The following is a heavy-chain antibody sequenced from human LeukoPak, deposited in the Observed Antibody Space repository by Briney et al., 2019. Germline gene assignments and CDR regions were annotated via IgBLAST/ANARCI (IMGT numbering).Heavy chain of an antibody. J-gene: IGHJ4*01. CDR3: AKESGKFDY. D-gene: IGHD1-1*01. CDR1: GINFADYA. CDR2: ISADGGST. V-gene: IGHV3-43*02. Sequence: PGGSVRPSCVVSGINFADYAMHWVRQPPGKGLEWVSLISADGGSTFSADSVKGRFSISRDNSKNSLYLQMNSLRSEDTAMYYCAKESGKFDYCGHRSLVAVSS.